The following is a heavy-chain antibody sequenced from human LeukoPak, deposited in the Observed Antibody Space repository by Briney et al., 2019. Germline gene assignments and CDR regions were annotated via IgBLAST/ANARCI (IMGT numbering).Heavy chain of an antibody. Sequence: ASVKVSCKASGYTFTGHYMHWVRQAPGQGLEWMGWINPNSGGTNYAQKFQGRVTMTRDTSISTAYMELSRLRSEDTAVYYCARDRTIFGGYYYYGMDVWGQGTTVTVSS. D-gene: IGHD3-3*01. V-gene: IGHV1-2*02. CDR3: ARDRTIFGGYYYYGMDV. J-gene: IGHJ6*02. CDR2: INPNSGGT. CDR1: GYTFTGHY.